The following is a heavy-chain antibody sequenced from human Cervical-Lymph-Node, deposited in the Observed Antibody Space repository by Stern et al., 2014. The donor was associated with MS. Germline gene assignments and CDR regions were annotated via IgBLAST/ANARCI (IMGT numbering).Heavy chain of an antibody. CDR3: ARHLRRGGAIDI. D-gene: IGHD3-16*02. J-gene: IGHJ3*02. CDR1: GDSMTSSSYY. V-gene: IGHV4-39*01. Sequence: QLQLQESGPRLVKPSETLSLTCSVSGDSMTSSSYYWGWIRQSPGMGLEWIGSFYFPGTTYFNPSVESRATISVARAKTHSPLRRNSVTATDTATYYCARHLRRGGAIDIWGQGTRVPVSS. CDR2: FYFPGTT.